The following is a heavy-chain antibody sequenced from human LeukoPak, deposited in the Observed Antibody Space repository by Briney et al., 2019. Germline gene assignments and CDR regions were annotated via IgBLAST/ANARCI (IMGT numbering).Heavy chain of an antibody. CDR1: GYTFTSYD. J-gene: IGHJ5*02. Sequence: ASVKVSCKASGYTFTSYDFNWVRQATGQGLEWMGWMNPNSGNTGYAQKFQGRVTMTRNTSISTAYMELSSLRSEDTAVYYCARGRIPSAENWFDPWGQGTLVTVSS. CDR3: ARGRIPSAENWFDP. D-gene: IGHD2-21*01. CDR2: MNPNSGNT. V-gene: IGHV1-8*01.